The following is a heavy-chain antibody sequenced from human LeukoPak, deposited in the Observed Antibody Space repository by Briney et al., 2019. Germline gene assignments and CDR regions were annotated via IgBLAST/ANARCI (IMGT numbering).Heavy chain of an antibody. CDR3: ARAEITLLLNY. V-gene: IGHV1-18*01. Sequence: GASVKVSCKASGYSLTNYGIIWVRQTPGQGLQWMGWISAHNGNTNYAQKLQGRVTLTTDTSTSTVYMELRSLTSDDTAVYYCARAEITLLLNYWGQGTLVTVSS. J-gene: IGHJ4*02. D-gene: IGHD3-16*01. CDR2: ISAHNGNT. CDR1: GYSLTNYG.